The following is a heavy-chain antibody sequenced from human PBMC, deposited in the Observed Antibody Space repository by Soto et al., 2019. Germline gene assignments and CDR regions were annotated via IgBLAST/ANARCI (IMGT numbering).Heavy chain of an antibody. Sequence: QVQLVQSGAEVKKPGASVKVSCKVSGYTLTELSMHWVRQAPGKGLEWMGGFDPEDGETIYAQKFQGRVTMTEDTXTXTXXMELSSLRSEDTAVYYCATAGSPGAVTIPDNWFDPWGQGTLVTVSS. J-gene: IGHJ5*02. CDR1: GYTLTELS. D-gene: IGHD4-17*01. CDR3: ATAGSPGAVTIPDNWFDP. V-gene: IGHV1-24*01. CDR2: FDPEDGET.